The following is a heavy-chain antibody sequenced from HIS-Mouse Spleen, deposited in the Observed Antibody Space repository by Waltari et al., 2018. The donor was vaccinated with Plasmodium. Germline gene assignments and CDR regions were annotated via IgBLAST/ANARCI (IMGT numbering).Heavy chain of an antibody. CDR2: SNHSGST. J-gene: IGHJ4*02. V-gene: IGHV4-34*01. CDR3: ARLVVVASKDSY. CDR1: GGSFSGYY. Sequence: QVQLQQWGAGLLKPSETLSLTCAVYGGSFSGYYWSWIRQPQGKGLEWIGESNHSGSTNNNPSLKSRVTISVDTSKNQFSLKLSSVTAADTAVYYCARLVVVASKDSYWGQGTLVTVSS. D-gene: IGHD2-15*01.